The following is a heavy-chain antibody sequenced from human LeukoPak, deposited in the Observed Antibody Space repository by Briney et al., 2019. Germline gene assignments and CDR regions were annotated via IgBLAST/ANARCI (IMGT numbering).Heavy chain of an antibody. D-gene: IGHD3-10*01. CDR1: GYTFTSYG. CDR3: ARAQSILLWFGEPHYYYYMDV. CDR2: IIPIFGTA. V-gene: IGHV1-69*06. Sequence: GASVKVSCKASGYTFTSYGISWVRQAPGQGLEWMGGIIPIFGTANYAQKFQGRVTITADKSTSTAYMELSSLRSEDTAVYYCARAQSILLWFGEPHYYYYMDVWGKGTTVTVSS. J-gene: IGHJ6*03.